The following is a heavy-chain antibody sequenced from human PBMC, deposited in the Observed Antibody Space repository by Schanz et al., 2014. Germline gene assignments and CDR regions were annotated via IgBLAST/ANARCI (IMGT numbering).Heavy chain of an antibody. J-gene: IGHJ4*02. D-gene: IGHD6-13*01. V-gene: IGHV1-46*03. CDR1: GGTFSSYT. Sequence: QVQLVQSGAEVKKPGASVKVSCKASGGTFSSYTINWVRQAPGQGLEWMGKINPSSGTTRIAQNFQGRLAVTRDTSTSTVNMELSSLRSEDTAVYYCARDGEAAAGCDYWGQGALVTGSS. CDR2: INPSSGTT. CDR3: ARDGEAAAGCDY.